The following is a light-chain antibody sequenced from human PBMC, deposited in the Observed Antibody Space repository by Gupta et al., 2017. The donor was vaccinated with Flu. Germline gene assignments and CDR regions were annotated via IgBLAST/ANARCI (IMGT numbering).Light chain of an antibody. CDR3: SSYSGSSTL. CDR2: EVS. V-gene: IGLV2-14*01. CDR1: SSDIGAYKF. J-gene: IGLJ3*02. Sequence: SALTQPASVSGSPGQSITISCTGTSSDIGAYKFVSWYQQHPGNAPKLMIFEVSYRPSGISNRFSGSKSGNTASLTISGLQAEDEADYYCSSYSGSSTLFGGGTKLTVL.